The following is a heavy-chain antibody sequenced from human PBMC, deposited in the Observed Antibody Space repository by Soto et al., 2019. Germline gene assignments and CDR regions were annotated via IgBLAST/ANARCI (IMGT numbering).Heavy chain of an antibody. J-gene: IGHJ4*02. Sequence: ASVKVSCKTSGYTFIAYYIHWVRQAPGQGLEWMGWSNPNSGGAKYAPKFQGRVTLTTDTSISTVYMELTRLTSDDTAIYYCARSPDSLSLFHYWGQGTRVTVSS. D-gene: IGHD3-9*01. V-gene: IGHV1-2*02. CDR1: GYTFIAYY. CDR2: SNPNSGGA. CDR3: ARSPDSLSLFHY.